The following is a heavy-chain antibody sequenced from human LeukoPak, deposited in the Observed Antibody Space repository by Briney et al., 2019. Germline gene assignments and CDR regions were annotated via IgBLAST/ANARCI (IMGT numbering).Heavy chain of an antibody. CDR1: GGSFSGYY. D-gene: IGHD3-10*01. Sequence: PSETLSLTCGVFGGSFSGYYWSWIRQPPGKGLEWIGEINHSGSTNYNPSLKSRVTISVDTSKNQFSLKLSSVTAADTAVYYCARVLLWFGGLDYWGQGTLVTVSS. J-gene: IGHJ4*02. V-gene: IGHV4-34*01. CDR3: ARVLLWFGGLDY. CDR2: INHSGST.